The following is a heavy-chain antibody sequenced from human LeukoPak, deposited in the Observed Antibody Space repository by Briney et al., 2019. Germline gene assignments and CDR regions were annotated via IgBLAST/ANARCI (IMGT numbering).Heavy chain of an antibody. V-gene: IGHV3-21*01. J-gene: IGHJ4*02. CDR2: ISSSSSYI. CDR3: ARDRDVLLWFGELSGGLFDY. CDR1: GFTFSSYS. Sequence: GGSLRLSCAASGFTFSSYSMNWVRQAPGKGLEWVSSISSSSSYIYYADPVKGQFTISRDNAKNSLYLQMNSLRAEDTAVYYCARDRDVLLWFGELSGGLFDYWGQGTLVTVSS. D-gene: IGHD3-10*01.